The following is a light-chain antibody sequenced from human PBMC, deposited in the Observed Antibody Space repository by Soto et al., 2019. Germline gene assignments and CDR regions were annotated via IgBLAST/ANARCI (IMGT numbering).Light chain of an antibody. J-gene: IGLJ2*01. Sequence: QSALTQPASVSGSPGQSITISCTGTISDVGGYNYVSWYQQHPGKAPKLMIYEVSNRPSGVSNRFSGSKSGNTASLTIYGLQAEEEADYYCSSYTSSSTVVFGGGTKLTV. CDR2: EVS. CDR3: SSYTSSSTVV. V-gene: IGLV2-14*01. CDR1: ISDVGGYNY.